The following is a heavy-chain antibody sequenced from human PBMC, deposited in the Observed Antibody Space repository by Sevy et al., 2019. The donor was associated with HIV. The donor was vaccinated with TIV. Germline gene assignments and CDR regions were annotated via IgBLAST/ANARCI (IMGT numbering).Heavy chain of an antibody. D-gene: IGHD3-9*01. J-gene: IGHJ3*02. CDR2: MNPNSGNT. CDR3: AGILRYFDWLLGGAFDI. V-gene: IGHV1-8*01. Sequence: ASVKVSCKASGYTFTRYDINWVRQATGQGLEGMGWMNPNSGNTGYAQKFQGRVTMTRKTSISTAYMELSSLRSEDTAVYYCAGILRYFDWLLGGAFDIWGQGTMVTVSS. CDR1: GYTFTRYD.